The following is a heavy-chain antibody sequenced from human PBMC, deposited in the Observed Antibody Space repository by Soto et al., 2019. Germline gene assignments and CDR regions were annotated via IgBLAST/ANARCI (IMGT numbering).Heavy chain of an antibody. D-gene: IGHD2-15*01. Sequence: QVQLVQSGAEVKKPGASVKVSCKASGYTFTSYGISWVRQAPGQGLEWMGWISAYNGNTNYAQKLQGRVTMTTDTSTSTAYMELRSLRSDDTALYYCARGALGYCSGGSCSIDAFDIWGQGTMVTVSS. CDR1: GYTFTSYG. J-gene: IGHJ3*02. CDR3: ARGALGYCSGGSCSIDAFDI. V-gene: IGHV1-18*01. CDR2: ISAYNGNT.